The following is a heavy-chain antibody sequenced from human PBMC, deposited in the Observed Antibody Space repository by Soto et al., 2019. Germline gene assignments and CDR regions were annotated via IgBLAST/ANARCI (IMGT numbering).Heavy chain of an antibody. V-gene: IGHV4-59*12. CDR1: GGSISSYY. Sequence: AENLSLTCTVSGGSISSYYWSCSRQPPGKGLEWIGNIYYSGNTDCNPSLKSRVAISVDTSKDEFSLNLSSVTGADSAGCCCARDHYVFYILTGYGYYYGMDVWGQGATVTVSS. CDR2: IYYSGNT. J-gene: IGHJ6*02. D-gene: IGHD3-9*01. CDR3: ARDHYVFYILTGYGYYYGMDV.